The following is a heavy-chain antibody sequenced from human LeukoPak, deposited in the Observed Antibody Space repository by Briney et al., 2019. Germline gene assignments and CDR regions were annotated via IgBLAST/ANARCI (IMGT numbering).Heavy chain of an antibody. Sequence: PGGSLRLSCAASGFTFSSYWMSWVRQAPGKGLEWVAKITQDGSDKYYVGSVKGRFTVSRDNAQNSLYLQMNSLRAEGTAIYYCARKWSSSWSSFDYWGQGTLVTVSS. CDR1: GFTFSSYW. J-gene: IGHJ4*02. CDR2: ITQDGSDK. CDR3: ARKWSSSWSSFDY. D-gene: IGHD6-13*01. V-gene: IGHV3-7*05.